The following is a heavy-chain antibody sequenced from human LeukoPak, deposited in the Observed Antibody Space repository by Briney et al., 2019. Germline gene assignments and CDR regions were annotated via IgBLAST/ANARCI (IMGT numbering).Heavy chain of an antibody. CDR2: SYDGSNK. J-gene: IGHJ4*02. D-gene: IGHD3-22*01. CDR3: AREFYDSSGYSGYFDY. Sequence: SYDGSNKYYADSVKGRFTISRDNSKNTLYLQMNSLRAEDTAVYYCAREFYDSSGYSGYFDYWGQGTLVTVSS. V-gene: IGHV3-30-3*01.